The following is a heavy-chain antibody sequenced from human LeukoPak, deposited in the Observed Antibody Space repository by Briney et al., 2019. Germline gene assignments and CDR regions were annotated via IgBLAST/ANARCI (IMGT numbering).Heavy chain of an antibody. CDR2: IYYSGST. V-gene: IGHV4-59*01. CDR3: ARGFKRWQTVDY. D-gene: IGHD4-23*01. Sequence: KPSETLSLTCTVSGGSISSYYWSWIRQPPGKGLEWIGYIYYSGSTNYNPSLKSRVTISVDTSKNQFSLKLSSVTAADTAVYYCARGFKRWQTVDYWGQGTLVTVSS. J-gene: IGHJ4*02. CDR1: GGSISSYY.